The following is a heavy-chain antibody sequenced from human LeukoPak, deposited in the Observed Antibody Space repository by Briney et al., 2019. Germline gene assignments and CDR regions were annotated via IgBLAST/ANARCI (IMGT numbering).Heavy chain of an antibody. Sequence: ASVKVSCKASGYIFTRYYMHWVRQAPGQGLEWMGIVNSSGGTTSYAQKFQGRVTMTRDTSISTAYMELSRLRSDDTAVYYCARGVDYWGQGTLVTVSS. V-gene: IGHV1-46*01. CDR2: VNSSGGTT. J-gene: IGHJ4*02. CDR3: ARGVDY. CDR1: GYIFTRYY.